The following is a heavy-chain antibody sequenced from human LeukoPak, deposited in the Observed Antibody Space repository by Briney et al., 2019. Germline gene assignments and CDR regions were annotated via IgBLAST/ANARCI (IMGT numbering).Heavy chain of an antibody. CDR2: ITSSGRYI. V-gene: IGHV3-21*01. CDR3: ARDLNWETY. J-gene: IGHJ4*02. CDR1: GFTYSSYS. Sequence: PGGSLRLSCAASGFTYSSYSLNWVRQAPGKGLEWVSSITSSGRYIYYADSVKGRFTISRDNAKNSLYLQMNSLRAEDTAVYYCARDLNWETYWGQGTLVTVSS. D-gene: IGHD7-27*01.